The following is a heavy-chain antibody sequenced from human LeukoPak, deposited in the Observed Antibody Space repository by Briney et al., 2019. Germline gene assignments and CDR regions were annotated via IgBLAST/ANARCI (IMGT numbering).Heavy chain of an antibody. CDR2: TNPNTGDT. Sequence: ASVKVSFKTSGYAFSTYYIHWVRQAPGQGLEWMGWTNPNTGDTKYAQTFQGRVTMTRDTSINTAHMELSGLRSDDTAVYYCARALPVDAAMARFYYYYGLDVWGQGTTVTVSS. D-gene: IGHD5-18*01. V-gene: IGHV1-2*02. CDR1: GYAFSTYY. CDR3: ARALPVDAAMARFYYYYGLDV. J-gene: IGHJ6*02.